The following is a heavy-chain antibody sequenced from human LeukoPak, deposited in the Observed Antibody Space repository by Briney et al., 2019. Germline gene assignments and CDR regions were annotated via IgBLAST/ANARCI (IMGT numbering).Heavy chain of an antibody. CDR1: GFTFSNAW. J-gene: IGHJ6*02. D-gene: IGHD3-16*01. V-gene: IGHV3-7*03. Sequence: GGSLRLSCAASGFTFSNAWMNWVRQAPGKGLEWVASINHNGNVNYYVDSVKGRFTISRDNAKNSLYLQMSNLRAEDTAVYFCARGGGLDVWGQGATVTVSS. CDR3: ARGGGLDV. CDR2: INHNGNVN.